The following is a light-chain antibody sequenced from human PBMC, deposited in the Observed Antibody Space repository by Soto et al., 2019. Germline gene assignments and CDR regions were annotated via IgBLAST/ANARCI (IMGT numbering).Light chain of an antibody. Sequence: QSALTQPPSASGSPGQSVTISCTGTSSDVGGYNYVSWYQQHPGKAPKLIIFEVSERPSGVPDRFSGSKSGNTASLTVSGLQAEDEGDYYCSSFAVSNNVVFGGGTKLTVL. CDR3: SSFAVSNNVV. J-gene: IGLJ3*02. CDR2: EVS. CDR1: SSDVGGYNY. V-gene: IGLV2-8*01.